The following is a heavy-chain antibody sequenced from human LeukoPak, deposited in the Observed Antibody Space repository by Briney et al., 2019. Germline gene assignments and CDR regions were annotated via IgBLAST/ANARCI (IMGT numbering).Heavy chain of an antibody. J-gene: IGHJ4*02. V-gene: IGHV3-48*01. CDR2: ISSGNNSI. Sequence: GGSLRLSCAASGFTFSNYGMNWVRQAPGKGLEWVSYISSGNNSIYYADSVKGRFTISRDNAKNVLYLQMNSLRAEETAVYFCAREVSTNGGYYFDYWGQGILVTVSS. CDR1: GFTFSNYG. D-gene: IGHD2-8*01. CDR3: AREVSTNGGYYFDY.